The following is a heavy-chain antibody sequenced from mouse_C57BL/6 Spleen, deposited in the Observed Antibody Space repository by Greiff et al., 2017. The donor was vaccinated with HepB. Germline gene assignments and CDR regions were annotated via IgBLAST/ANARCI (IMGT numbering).Heavy chain of an antibody. J-gene: IGHJ4*01. D-gene: IGHD2-5*01. CDR3: AGYSNCSAMDY. Sequence: QVQLQQPGAELVRPGSSVKLSCKASGYTFTSYWMHWVKQRPIQGLEWIGNIDPSDSETHYNQKFKDKATLTVDKSSSTAYMQLSSLTSEDSAVYYCAGYSNCSAMDYWGQGTSVTVSS. CDR2: IDPSDSET. CDR1: GYTFTSYW. V-gene: IGHV1-52*01.